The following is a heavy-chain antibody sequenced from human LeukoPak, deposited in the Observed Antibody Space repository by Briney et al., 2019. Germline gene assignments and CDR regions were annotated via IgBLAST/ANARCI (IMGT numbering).Heavy chain of an antibody. CDR3: ASGIRGYYFDY. D-gene: IGHD1-26*01. V-gene: IGHV3-30-3*01. Sequence: GRSLRLSCAASGFTFSSYAMHWVRQAPGKGLEWVAVISYDGSNKYYADSVKGRFTISRDNSKNTLYLQMNSLRAEDTAVYYCASGIRGYYFDYWGQGTLVTASS. J-gene: IGHJ4*02. CDR2: ISYDGSNK. CDR1: GFTFSSYA.